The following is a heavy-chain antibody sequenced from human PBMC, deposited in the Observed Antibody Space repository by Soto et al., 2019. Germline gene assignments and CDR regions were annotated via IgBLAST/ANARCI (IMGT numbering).Heavy chain of an antibody. V-gene: IGHV4-59*01. CDR1: GGSISGYY. J-gene: IGHJ4*02. Sequence: PSETLSLTCTVSGGSISGYYWSWIRQPPGKGLEWIGYMYNTGSTVYNPSLKSRVTISVDTSKNQFSLRLTSVTAADTAVYYCARDFGDSSGWTLSDYWGQGTLVTVSS. CDR3: ARDFGDSSGWTLSDY. D-gene: IGHD6-19*01. CDR2: MYNTGST.